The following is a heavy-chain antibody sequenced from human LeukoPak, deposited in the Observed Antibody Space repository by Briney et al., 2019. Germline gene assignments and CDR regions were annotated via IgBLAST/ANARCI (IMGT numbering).Heavy chain of an antibody. CDR2: IKPSGGST. CDR1: GYTFTNHK. D-gene: IGHD6-13*01. V-gene: IGHV1-46*01. J-gene: IGHJ4*02. CDR3: ARDSNNWSSDF. Sequence: SVKVSCKTSGYTFTNHKMHWVRQAPGQGLEWMGIIKPSGGSTSYAQMFQGRVTMTRDTSTDTFYMELSSLRSEDTAVYYCARDSNNWSSDFWGQGTLVTVSS.